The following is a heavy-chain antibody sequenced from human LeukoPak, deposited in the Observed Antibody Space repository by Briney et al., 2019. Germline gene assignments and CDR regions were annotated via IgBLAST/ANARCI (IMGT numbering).Heavy chain of an antibody. V-gene: IGHV4-59*01. Sequence: SETLSLTCTASGGSITSYYWSWIRQPPGKGLEWIGYIYYNGSTNYNPSLKSRVTISVDTSKNQFSLKLSSVTAADTAVYYCAASVAVAARGLYYWGQGTLVTVSS. CDR2: IYYNGST. CDR3: AASVAVAARGLYY. CDR1: GGSITSYY. D-gene: IGHD6-19*01. J-gene: IGHJ4*02.